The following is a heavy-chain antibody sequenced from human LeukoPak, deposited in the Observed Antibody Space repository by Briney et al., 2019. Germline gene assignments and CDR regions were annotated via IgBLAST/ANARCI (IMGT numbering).Heavy chain of an antibody. CDR3: ARHRVGRGAREVEYYFDY. CDR2: IYYSGST. CDR1: GGSISSYY. Sequence: SETLSLTCTVSGGSISSYYWSWIRQPPGKGLEWIGYIYYSGSTNYNPSLKSRVTISVDTSKNQFSLKLSSVTAADTAVYYCARHRVGRGAREVEYYFDYWGQGTLVTVSS. J-gene: IGHJ4*02. V-gene: IGHV4-59*08. D-gene: IGHD1-26*01.